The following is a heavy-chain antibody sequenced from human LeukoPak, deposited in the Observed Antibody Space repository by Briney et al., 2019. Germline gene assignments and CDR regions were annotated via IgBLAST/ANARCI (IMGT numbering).Heavy chain of an antibody. CDR1: GFTFSSYG. D-gene: IGHD3-10*01. V-gene: IGHV3-30*02. Sequence: GGSLRLSCAASGFTFSSYGMHWVRQAPGKGLEWVAFIRYDGSNKYYADSVKGRFTISRDNSKNTLYLQMNSLRAEDTAVYYCARDHDSLLWFTPPFYGMDVWGQGTTVTVSS. CDR3: ARDHDSLLWFTPPFYGMDV. J-gene: IGHJ6*02. CDR2: IRYDGSNK.